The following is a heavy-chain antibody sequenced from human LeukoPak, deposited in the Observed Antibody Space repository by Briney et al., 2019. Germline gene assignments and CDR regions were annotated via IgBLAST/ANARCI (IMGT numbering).Heavy chain of an antibody. J-gene: IGHJ4*02. CDR3: SRASSTSYYDY. Sequence: SETLSLTCAVYGGSFSGYYWSWIRQPPGKGLEWIGEINHSGSTNYNPSLKSRVTISVDTSENQFSLKLSSVTAADTALYYCSRASSTSYYDYWGQGTLVSVSS. V-gene: IGHV4-34*01. D-gene: IGHD6-19*01. CDR2: INHSGST. CDR1: GGSFSGYY.